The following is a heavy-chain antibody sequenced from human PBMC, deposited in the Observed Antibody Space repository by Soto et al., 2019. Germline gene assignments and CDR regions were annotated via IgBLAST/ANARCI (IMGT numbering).Heavy chain of an antibody. D-gene: IGHD3-10*01. V-gene: IGHV4-39*01. CDR2: IYYSGST. CDR1: GGSISSSSYY. Sequence: QLQLQESGPGLVKPSETLSLTCTVSGGSISSSSYYWGWIRQPPGKGLEWIGSIYYSGSTYYNPSLKSRVTISVDTSKNQFSLKLSSVTAADTAVYYCARRPLWFGELLPFDYWGQGTLVTVSS. CDR3: ARRPLWFGELLPFDY. J-gene: IGHJ4*02.